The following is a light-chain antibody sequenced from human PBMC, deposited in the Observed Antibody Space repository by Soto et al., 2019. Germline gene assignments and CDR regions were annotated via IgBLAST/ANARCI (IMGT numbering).Light chain of an antibody. Sequence: DIQMTQSPSSLSASVGDRVTITCQAGQSVGHYLNWYLQKPGKAPKLLIYAASSLQSGVPSRFSGSGSGTDFTLTISSLQPEDFVTYYCQQSYSTPTFGGGTKVEIK. CDR3: QQSYSTPT. CDR1: QSVGHY. J-gene: IGKJ4*01. CDR2: AAS. V-gene: IGKV1-39*01.